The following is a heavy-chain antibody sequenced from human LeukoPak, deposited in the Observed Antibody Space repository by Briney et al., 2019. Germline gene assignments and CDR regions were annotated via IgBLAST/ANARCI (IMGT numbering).Heavy chain of an antibody. D-gene: IGHD6-13*01. V-gene: IGHV4-38-2*02. CDR2: IYHSGST. CDR1: GYSISSGYY. CDR3: ARAPYSSSWYLPRFDY. J-gene: IGHJ4*02. Sequence: SETLSLTCTVSGYSISSGYYWGWIRQPPGKGLEWIGSIYHSGSTYYNPSLKSRVTISVDTSKNQFSLKLSSVTAADTAVYYCARAPYSSSWYLPRFDYWGQGTLVTVSS.